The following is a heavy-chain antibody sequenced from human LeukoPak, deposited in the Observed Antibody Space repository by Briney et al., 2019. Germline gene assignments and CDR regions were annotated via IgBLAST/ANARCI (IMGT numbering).Heavy chain of an antibody. D-gene: IGHD6-13*01. Sequence: GASVKVSCKVSGYTLTELSMHWVRQAPGKGLEWMGGFDPADGETIYAQKSQGRVTMTEDTSTDTAYMELSSLRSEVTAVYYCATSRGRQLYAFDIWGQGTMVTVSS. CDR3: ATSRGRQLYAFDI. CDR1: GYTLTELS. CDR2: FDPADGET. V-gene: IGHV1-24*01. J-gene: IGHJ3*02.